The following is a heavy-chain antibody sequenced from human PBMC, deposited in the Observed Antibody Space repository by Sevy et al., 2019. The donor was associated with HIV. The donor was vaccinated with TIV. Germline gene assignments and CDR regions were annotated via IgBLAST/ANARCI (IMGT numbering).Heavy chain of an antibody. J-gene: IGHJ6*02. CDR3: ARDMEQLVPSYYYYGMDV. Sequence: SQTLSLTCAISGDSVSSNSAAWNWIRQSPSRGLEWLGRTYYRSKWYNDYAVSVKSRITINPDTSKNQSSLQLNSVTPEDTAEYYCARDMEQLVPSYYYYGMDVWGQGTTVTISS. D-gene: IGHD6-6*01. CDR2: TYYRSKWYN. V-gene: IGHV6-1*01. CDR1: GDSVSSNSAA.